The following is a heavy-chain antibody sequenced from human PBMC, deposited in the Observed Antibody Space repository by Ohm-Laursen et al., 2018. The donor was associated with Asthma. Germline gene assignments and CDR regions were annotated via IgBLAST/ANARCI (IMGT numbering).Heavy chain of an antibody. D-gene: IGHD3-10*01. CDR3: ARESYLDY. Sequence: SLRLSCAASGFTFSSYGMHWVRQAPGKGLEWVAVISYDGSNKYYADSVKGRFTISRDNSKNTLYLQMNSLRAEDTAAYYCARESYLDYWGQGTLVTVSS. J-gene: IGHJ4*02. CDR1: GFTFSSYG. V-gene: IGHV3-30*03. CDR2: ISYDGSNK.